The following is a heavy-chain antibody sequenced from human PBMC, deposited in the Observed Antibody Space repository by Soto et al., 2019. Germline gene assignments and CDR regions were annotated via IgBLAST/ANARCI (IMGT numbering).Heavy chain of an antibody. CDR2: INQDGRER. V-gene: IGHV3-7*01. Sequence: EVQLVESGGGLVQPGGSLRLPCAASGFTFSTYWMTWVRQPPGKGLVWVARINQDGRERYYVDSVRGRFTISRDNAKNALYLQMNSLRAEDTAVYYCVCGGNFFVYWGQGTLVTVSP. D-gene: IGHD3-16*01. CDR1: GFTFSTYW. J-gene: IGHJ4*02. CDR3: VCGGNFFVY.